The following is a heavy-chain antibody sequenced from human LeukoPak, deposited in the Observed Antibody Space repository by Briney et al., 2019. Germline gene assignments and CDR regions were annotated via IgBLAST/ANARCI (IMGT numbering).Heavy chain of an antibody. J-gene: IGHJ4*02. CDR2: IYYSGST. V-gene: IGHV4-61*01. D-gene: IGHD1-14*01. CDR1: GGSISSGRYY. Sequence: PSQTLSLTCNVSGGSISSGRYYWSWIRQPPGKGLEWIGYIYYSGSTNYNPSLKSRVTISVDTSKNQFSLKLSSVTAADTAVYYCARNRGPTDYWGQGTLVTVSS. CDR3: ARNRGPTDY.